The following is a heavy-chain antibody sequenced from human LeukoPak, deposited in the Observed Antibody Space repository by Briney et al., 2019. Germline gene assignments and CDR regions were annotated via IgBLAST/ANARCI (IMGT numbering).Heavy chain of an antibody. D-gene: IGHD2-2*01. CDR3: AKSPRYCSSTSCSHALYYFDY. CDR2: IRYDGSNK. Sequence: GGSLRLSCAASGFTFSSYGMHWVRQAPGKGLEWVAFIRYDGSNKYYADSVKGRFTISRDNSKNTLYLQMNSLRAEDTAVYYCAKSPRYCSSTSCSHALYYFDYWGQGTLVTVSS. V-gene: IGHV3-30*02. J-gene: IGHJ4*02. CDR1: GFTFSSYG.